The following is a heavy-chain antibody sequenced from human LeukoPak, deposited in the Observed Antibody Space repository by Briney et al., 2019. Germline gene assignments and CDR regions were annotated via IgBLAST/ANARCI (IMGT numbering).Heavy chain of an antibody. Sequence: GGSLRLSCAVSGITLSNYGMSWVRQAPGRGLEWVAGISGSGGGTNYADSVQGRFTISRDNPKNTLYLQMNGLRAEDTTVYFCAKRGVVIRVILVGFHKEAYYFDSWGQGALVTVSS. J-gene: IGHJ4*02. CDR2: ISGSGGGT. CDR1: GITLSNYG. D-gene: IGHD3-22*01. V-gene: IGHV3-23*01. CDR3: AKRGVVIRVILVGFHKEAYYFDS.